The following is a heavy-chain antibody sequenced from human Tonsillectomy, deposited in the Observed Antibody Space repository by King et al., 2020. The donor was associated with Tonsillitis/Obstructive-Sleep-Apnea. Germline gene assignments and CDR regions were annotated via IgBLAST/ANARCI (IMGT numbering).Heavy chain of an antibody. Sequence: VQLVQSGAEVKKPGESLRISCKGSGYSFTIYWISWVRQMPGKGLEGMGRIDPSDSYTNYSPSFQGHVTISADKSISTAYLQWSSLKASDTATYYCARRRRVGDTTMVSSYYYYYMDVWGKGTTVTVSS. V-gene: IGHV5-10-1*01. CDR3: ARRRRVGDTTMVSSYYYYYMDV. CDR1: GYSFTIYW. CDR2: IDPSDSYT. D-gene: IGHD5-18*01. J-gene: IGHJ6*03.